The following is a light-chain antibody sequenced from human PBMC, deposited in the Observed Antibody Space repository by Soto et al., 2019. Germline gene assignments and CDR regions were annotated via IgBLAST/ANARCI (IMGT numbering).Light chain of an antibody. CDR2: GVS. CDR1: SRDVGGYNY. Sequence: QPVLTQPASVSGSPGQSITISCTGTSRDVGGYNYVSWYQQHPGKAPKLMIYGVSNRPSGASNRFSGSKSGNTASLTISGLQAEDEADYYCSSYTSSSSYVFGTGTKVTVL. V-gene: IGLV2-14*01. CDR3: SSYTSSSSYV. J-gene: IGLJ1*01.